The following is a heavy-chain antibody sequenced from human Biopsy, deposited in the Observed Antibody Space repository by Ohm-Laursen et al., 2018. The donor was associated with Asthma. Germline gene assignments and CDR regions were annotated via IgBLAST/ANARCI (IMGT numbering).Heavy chain of an antibody. CDR1: GFTFSHYG. Sequence: SLRLSCTASGFTFSHYGMHWVRQAPGKGLEWVAVISFDGKNKYYGDSVQGRLTFSRDNSNNTLFLQMNRLRGEDSALYFCARDQRYKVQGPFFYGMDVWGQGTTVTVSS. J-gene: IGHJ6*02. D-gene: IGHD1-14*01. CDR2: ISFDGKNK. CDR3: ARDQRYKVQGPFFYGMDV. V-gene: IGHV3-30*19.